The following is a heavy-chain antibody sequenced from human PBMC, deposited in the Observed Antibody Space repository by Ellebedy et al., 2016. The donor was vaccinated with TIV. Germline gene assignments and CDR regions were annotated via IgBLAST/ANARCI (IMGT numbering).Heavy chain of an antibody. J-gene: IGHJ4*02. Sequence: PGGSLRLSCAASGFTFSSYAMHWVRQAPGKGLEWVAVISYDGSHKYYADSVKGRFTISRDNSNNTLYLQMNSLRPEDTAVYYCARVSGESYLGVGCLDYWGQGTLVTVSS. D-gene: IGHD1-26*01. CDR3: ARVSGESYLGVGCLDY. CDR2: ISYDGSHK. CDR1: GFTFSSYA. V-gene: IGHV3-30*04.